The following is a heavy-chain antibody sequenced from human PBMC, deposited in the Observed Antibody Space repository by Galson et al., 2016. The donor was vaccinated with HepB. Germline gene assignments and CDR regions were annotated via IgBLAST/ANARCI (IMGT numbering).Heavy chain of an antibody. CDR3: ATSGTPPAALDI. V-gene: IGHV1-2*04. J-gene: IGHJ3*02. D-gene: IGHD1-14*01. CDR2: TNPNSGGT. Sequence: SVKVSCKASGYTFTGYYLHWVRQAPGQGLEWMGWTNPNSGGTNYAQNFQGWVTMTRDTSIGTSYMELSRLRSDDTAVYYCATSGTPPAALDIWGQGTMVTVSS. CDR1: GYTFTGYY.